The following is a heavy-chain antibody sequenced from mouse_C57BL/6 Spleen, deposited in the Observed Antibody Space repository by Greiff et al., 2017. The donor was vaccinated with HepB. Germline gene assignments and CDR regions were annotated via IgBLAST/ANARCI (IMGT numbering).Heavy chain of an antibody. CDR2: ISSGGDYI. CDR3: TRARYYGSSSPYFDV. D-gene: IGHD1-1*01. J-gene: IGHJ1*03. CDR1: GFTFSSYA. V-gene: IGHV5-9-1*02. Sequence: EVHVVESGEGLVKPGGSLKLSCAASGFTFSSYAMSWVRQTPEKRLEWVAYISSGGDYIYYADNVKGRFTISRDNARNTRYQQMSSLTSEDTAMSYCTRARYYGSSSPYFDVWGTGTTVTVSS.